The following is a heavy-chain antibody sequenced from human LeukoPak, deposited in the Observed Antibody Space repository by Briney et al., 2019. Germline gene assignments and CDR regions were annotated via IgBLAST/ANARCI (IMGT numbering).Heavy chain of an antibody. CDR2: ISPGGETT. V-gene: IGHV1-46*01. CDR1: GYTFTSYY. J-gene: IGHJ5*02. Sequence: ASVKVSCKASGYTFTSYYMHWVRQAPGQGLEWMGAISPGGETTWYAQKFQGRVTMTRDPSTSTVYMELSSLRFDDTAVYYCAKEPREYCSSTSCPNWLDPWGQGTLVTVSS. D-gene: IGHD2-2*01. CDR3: AKEPREYCSSTSCPNWLDP.